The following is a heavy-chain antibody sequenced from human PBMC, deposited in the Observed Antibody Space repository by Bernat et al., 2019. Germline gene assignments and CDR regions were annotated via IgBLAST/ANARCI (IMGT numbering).Heavy chain of an antibody. D-gene: IGHD2-15*01. CDR1: GDSVSSNSAA. CDR2: TYYRSKWYN. J-gene: IGHJ4*02. V-gene: IGHV6-1*01. Sequence: QVQLQQSGPGLVKPSQTLSLTCDISGDSVSSNSAAWSWIRQSPSRGLEWLGRTYYRSKWYNDYAVSVKSRLSINPDTSKNQFSLHLSSVTPEDTAVYFCASGYCSGSSCYSFDYWGQGTLVTVSS. CDR3: ASGYCSGSSCYSFDY.